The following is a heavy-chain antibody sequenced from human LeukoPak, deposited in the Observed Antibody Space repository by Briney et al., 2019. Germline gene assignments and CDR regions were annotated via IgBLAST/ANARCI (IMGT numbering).Heavy chain of an antibody. CDR1: GYTFTKYD. J-gene: IGHJ5*02. D-gene: IGHD2/OR15-2a*01. CDR2: MNPNSGNT. Sequence: ASVKVSCKASGYTFTKYDINWVRQATGQGLEWMGWMNPNSGNTGYAQRFQGRVTITRNTSINTAYMELSSLRSEDTAVYYCARGVPLISDTYLGFDPWGQGTLVTVSS. V-gene: IGHV1-8*03. CDR3: ARGVPLISDTYLGFDP.